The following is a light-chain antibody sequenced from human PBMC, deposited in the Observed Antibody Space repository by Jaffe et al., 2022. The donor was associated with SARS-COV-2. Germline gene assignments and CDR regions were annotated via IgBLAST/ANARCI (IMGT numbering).Light chain of an antibody. V-gene: IGKV1-9*01. J-gene: IGKJ4*01. CDR2: AAS. CDR3: QQVNSYPLT. CDR1: QGISSY. Sequence: DIQLTQSPSFLSPSVGDRVTITCRASQGISSYLAWYQQKPGNAPKLLIYAASTLQSGVPSRFSGSGSGTEFTLTISSLQPEDFATYYCQQVNSYPLTFGGGTKVEIK.